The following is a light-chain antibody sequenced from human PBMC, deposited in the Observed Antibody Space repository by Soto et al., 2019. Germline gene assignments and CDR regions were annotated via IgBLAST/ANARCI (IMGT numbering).Light chain of an antibody. J-gene: IGLJ1*01. CDR1: NSNIGTNS. Sequence: QSVLTQPPSASGTPGQRVTISCSGSNSNIGTNSMNWYQQRPGTAPKLLIFGNINRPSGVPDRFSGSKSGTSASLAITGLQAEDEGDYYCQSYDSTLSARYVFGTGTKVTVL. CDR3: QSYDSTLSARYV. CDR2: GNI. V-gene: IGLV1-40*01.